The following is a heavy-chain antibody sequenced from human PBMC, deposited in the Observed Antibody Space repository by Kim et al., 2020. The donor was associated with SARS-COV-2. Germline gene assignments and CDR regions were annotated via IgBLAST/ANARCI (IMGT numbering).Heavy chain of an antibody. Sequence: GGSLRLSCAASGFTFSDYYMSWIRQAPGKGLEWVSYISSSGSTIYYADSVKGRFTISRDNAKNSLYLQMNSLRAEDTAVYYCARVSQATYYYGSESWFFDYWGQGTLVRLL. D-gene: IGHD3-10*01. CDR1: GFTFSDYY. J-gene: IGHJ4*02. CDR3: ARVSQATYYYGSESWFFDY. V-gene: IGHV3-11*01. CDR2: ISSSGSTI.